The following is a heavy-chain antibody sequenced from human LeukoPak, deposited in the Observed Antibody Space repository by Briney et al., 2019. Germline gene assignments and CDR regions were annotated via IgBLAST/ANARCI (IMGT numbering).Heavy chain of an antibody. CDR2: IFYTGNT. D-gene: IGHD5-18*01. Sequence: PSETLSLTCTVSGGSISSSSYYWGWIRQPPGKGLEWIGSIFYTGNTDYNPSLKSRVTISVDTSKNQFSLKLSSVTAADTAVYYCARGGYSYDYWGQGTLVTVSS. CDR3: ARGGYSYDY. V-gene: IGHV4-39*07. CDR1: GGSISSSSYY. J-gene: IGHJ4*02.